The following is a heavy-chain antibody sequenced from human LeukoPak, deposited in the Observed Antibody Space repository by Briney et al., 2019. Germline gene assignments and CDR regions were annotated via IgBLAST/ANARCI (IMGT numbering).Heavy chain of an antibody. Sequence: GASLRLSCAASGFTFSSCAMSWVCQAPGKGLEWVSAISGSGGSTYYADSVKGRFTISRDNSKNTLYLQMNSLRAEDTAVYYCAKASSSWFDYYYGMDVWGQGTTVTVSS. D-gene: IGHD6-13*01. V-gene: IGHV3-23*01. J-gene: IGHJ6*02. CDR1: GFTFSSCA. CDR3: AKASSSWFDYYYGMDV. CDR2: ISGSGGST.